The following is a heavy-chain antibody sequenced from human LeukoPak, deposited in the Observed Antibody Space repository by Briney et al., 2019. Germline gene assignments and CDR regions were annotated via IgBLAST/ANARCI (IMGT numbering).Heavy chain of an antibody. D-gene: IGHD3-16*01. J-gene: IGHJ4*02. CDR1: GFTFSSYA. Sequence: GGSLRLSCAASGFTFSSYAMHWVRQAPGKGLEWVAVISYDGSNKYYADSVKGRFTISRDNSKNTLYLQMNSLRAEDTAVYYCARDRVGGYYFDYWGQGTLVTVSP. CDR2: ISYDGSNK. CDR3: ARDRVGGYYFDY. V-gene: IGHV3-30*04.